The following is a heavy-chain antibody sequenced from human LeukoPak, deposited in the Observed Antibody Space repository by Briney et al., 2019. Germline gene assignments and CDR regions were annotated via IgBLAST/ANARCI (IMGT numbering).Heavy chain of an antibody. CDR1: GYTFTGYY. CDR3: ARGVEEWEQGDY. D-gene: IGHD1-26*01. V-gene: IGHV1-46*01. J-gene: IGHJ4*02. Sequence: ASVKVSCTASGYTFTGYYMHWVRQAPGQGLEWMGIINPSGGSTSYAQKFQGRVTMTRGTSTSTVYMELSSLRSEDTAVYYCARGVEEWEQGDYWGQGTLVTVSS. CDR2: INPSGGST.